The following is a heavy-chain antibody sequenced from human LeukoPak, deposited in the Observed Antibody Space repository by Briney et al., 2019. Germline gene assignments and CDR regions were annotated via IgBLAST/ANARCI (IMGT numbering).Heavy chain of an antibody. Sequence: PGRSLRLSCAASGFTFSSYGMSWVRQAPGKGLEWVSAISGSGGSTYYADSVKGRFTISRDNSKNTLYLQMNSLRAEDTAVYYCAKVHDWFSGYFDYWGQGTLVTVSS. V-gene: IGHV3-23*01. D-gene: IGHD3-9*01. CDR3: AKVHDWFSGYFDY. CDR1: GFTFSSYG. CDR2: ISGSGGST. J-gene: IGHJ4*02.